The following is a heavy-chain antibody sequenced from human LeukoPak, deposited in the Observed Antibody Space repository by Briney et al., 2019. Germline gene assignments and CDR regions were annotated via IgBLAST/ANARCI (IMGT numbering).Heavy chain of an antibody. CDR3: AKTYVDTTFFHS. J-gene: IGHJ4*02. V-gene: IGHV3-23*01. Sequence: GGSLRLSCVASGFSFSNYAINWVRQAPGKGLEWVSAISGSGGTIFYADSVKGRFAISRDNSKNTLYLQMTSLRAEDTAVYYCAKTYVDTTFFHSWGQGTRVTVSS. D-gene: IGHD5-18*01. CDR1: GFSFSNYA. CDR2: ISGSGGTI.